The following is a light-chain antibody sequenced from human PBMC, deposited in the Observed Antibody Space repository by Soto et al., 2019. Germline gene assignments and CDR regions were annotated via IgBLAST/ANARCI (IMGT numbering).Light chain of an antibody. CDR3: QKYDSPPRT. V-gene: IGKV1-27*01. Sequence: DIQMTQSPSSLSASVGDRVTITCRASQGLSKYLAWYQQQPGKVPKLLIYDASTLQSGVTPRFSGSGSGTDFTLTISSLQPEDVATYYCQKYDSPPRTFGQGTQVEI. J-gene: IGKJ1*01. CDR1: QGLSKY. CDR2: DAS.